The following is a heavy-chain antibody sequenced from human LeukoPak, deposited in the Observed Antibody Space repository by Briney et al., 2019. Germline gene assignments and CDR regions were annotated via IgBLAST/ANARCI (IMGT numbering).Heavy chain of an antibody. J-gene: IGHJ4*02. D-gene: IGHD4-17*01. Sequence: CGSLRLSGSASGFTVRSTYTSWVRQAPGKGMEWVSGVYSGGSTYYAHSVKGRFTISRDNCKKTLYLQMNSLRAEDTAVYYCSRIATTDPYYFDYWGQGTLVTVSS. CDR3: SRIATTDPYYFDY. CDR1: GFTVRSTY. V-gene: IGHV3-53*01. CDR2: VYSGGST.